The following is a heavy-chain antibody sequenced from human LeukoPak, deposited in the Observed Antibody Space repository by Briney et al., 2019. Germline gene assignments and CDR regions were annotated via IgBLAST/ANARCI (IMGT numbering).Heavy chain of an antibody. Sequence: SETLSLTCAVYGGSFSGYYWSWIRQPPGKGLEWIGYIYHSGSTYYNPSLKSRVTISVDRSKNQFSLKLSSVTAADTAVYYCARDDYDSSGYYYVYWGQGTLVTVSS. V-gene: IGHV4-34*01. CDR3: ARDDYDSSGYYYVY. CDR1: GGSFSGYY. D-gene: IGHD3-22*01. J-gene: IGHJ4*02. CDR2: IYHSGST.